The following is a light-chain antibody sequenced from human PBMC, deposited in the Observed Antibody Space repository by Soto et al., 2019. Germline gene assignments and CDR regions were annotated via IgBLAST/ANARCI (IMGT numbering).Light chain of an antibody. J-gene: IGKJ4*01. Sequence: DIQMTQSPSTLSASFGAMVTITCRASQSISSWLAWYQQKPGKAPKLLIYAASSLQSVVPSRFSGSGSGTDFILTISSLQPEDFATYYCLQDYSFPLTFGGGTKVDIK. CDR3: LQDYSFPLT. CDR2: AAS. CDR1: QSISSW. V-gene: IGKV1-5*01.